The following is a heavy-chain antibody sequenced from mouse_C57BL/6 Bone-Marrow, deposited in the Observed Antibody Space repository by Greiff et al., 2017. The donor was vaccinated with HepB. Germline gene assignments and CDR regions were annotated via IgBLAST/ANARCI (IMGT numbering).Heavy chain of an antibody. J-gene: IGHJ2*01. CDR3: ARDGTLYYGNLRYFDY. CDR2: IDPSDSYT. V-gene: IGHV1-59*01. CDR1: GYTFTSYW. Sequence: VQLQQPGAELVRPGTSVKLSCKASGYTFTSYWMHWVKQRPGKGLEWIGMIDPSDSYTNYNQKFKGKATLTVDTSSSTVNMQLSSLTSEDSAVYYCARDGTLYYGNLRYFDYWGQGTTLTVSS. D-gene: IGHD2-1*01.